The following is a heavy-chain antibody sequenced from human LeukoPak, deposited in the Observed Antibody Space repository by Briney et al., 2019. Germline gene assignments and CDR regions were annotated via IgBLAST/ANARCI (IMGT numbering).Heavy chain of an antibody. CDR1: GYTFTSYD. D-gene: IGHD2-15*01. CDR3: ARGQWSLTPGYCSGGSCFVYWFDP. Sequence: ASVKVSCKASGYTFTSYDINWVGQATGQGLEWMGWMNPNSGNTGYAQKFQGRVTMTRNTSISTAYMELSSLRSEDTAVYYCARGQWSLTPGYCSGGSCFVYWFDPWGQGTLVTVSS. V-gene: IGHV1-8*01. CDR2: MNPNSGNT. J-gene: IGHJ5*02.